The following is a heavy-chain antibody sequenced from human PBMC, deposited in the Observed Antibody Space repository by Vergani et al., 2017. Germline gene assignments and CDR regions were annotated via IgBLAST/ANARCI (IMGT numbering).Heavy chain of an antibody. J-gene: IGHJ6*03. CDR3: ARSQTGYSRYWSTYFFYMDV. D-gene: IGHD2-8*02. CDR2: VYYSGTT. Sequence: QLQLQESDSRLVNPSQTLSLTCTLSGDAISRDTYSWNWVRQPPGKPLEWIGSVYYSGTTYYNPSLGGRVTMSIDKSKNHFSLTLTYVTAADAAFYFCARSQTGYSRYWSTYFFYMDVWGKGTTVTVSS. V-gene: IGHV4-30-2*01. CDR1: GDAISRDTYS.